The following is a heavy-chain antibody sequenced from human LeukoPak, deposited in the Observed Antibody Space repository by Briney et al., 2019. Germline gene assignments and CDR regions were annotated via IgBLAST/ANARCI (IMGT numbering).Heavy chain of an antibody. CDR2: IYYDGTT. J-gene: IGHJ4*02. CDR3: ARGGASSKFFDA. Sequence: SETLSLTCSVSGVSISNYYWSWIRQPPGKGLEWIAFIYYDGTTNYNPSLKSRATISVNTSKNQYSLNLISVTPADTAVYYCARGGASSKFFDAWGQGILVTVSS. CDR1: GVSISNYY. V-gene: IGHV4-59*01. D-gene: IGHD6-6*01.